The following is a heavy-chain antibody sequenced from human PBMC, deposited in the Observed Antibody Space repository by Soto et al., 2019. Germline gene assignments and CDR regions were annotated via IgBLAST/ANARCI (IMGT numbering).Heavy chain of an antibody. D-gene: IGHD1-1*01. V-gene: IGHV4-34*01. CDR2: INHSGST. CDR3: ARGPSWNLWYYYGMDV. CDR1: GGSFSGYY. Sequence: QVQLQQWGAGLLKPSETLSLTCAVYGGSFSGYYWSWIRQPPGKGLEWIGEINHSGSTNYNPSLKSRVTISVDTSKNQFSLKLSSVTAADTAVYYCARGPSWNLWYYYGMDVWGQGTTVTVSS. J-gene: IGHJ6*02.